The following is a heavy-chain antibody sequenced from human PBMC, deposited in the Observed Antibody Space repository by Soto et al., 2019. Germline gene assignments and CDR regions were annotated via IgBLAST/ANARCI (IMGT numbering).Heavy chain of an antibody. CDR3: ARGGLTEGGTGY. J-gene: IGHJ4*02. CDR2: ISSGSSYI. Sequence: VGSLRLSCAASGFTFSSYTMNWVRQAPGKGLEWVSSISSGSSYIYYADSMKGRFTISRDNAKNSLYLQMNSLRAEDTAVYYYARGGLTEGGTGYWGRGT. CDR1: GFTFSSYT. D-gene: IGHD3-9*01. V-gene: IGHV3-21*01.